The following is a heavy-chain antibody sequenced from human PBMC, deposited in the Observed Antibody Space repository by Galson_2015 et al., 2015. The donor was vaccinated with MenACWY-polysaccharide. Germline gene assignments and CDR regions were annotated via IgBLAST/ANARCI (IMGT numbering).Heavy chain of an antibody. CDR2: ISSGSSTI. CDR1: GFTFSSYT. CDR3: ARGHYGMDA. Sequence: SLRLSCAASGFTFSSYTMNWVRQAPGKGLEWLSYISSGSSTIYYADSVKGRFTISRDNALYLQMNSLRAEDTAVYFCARGHYGMDAWGQGTTVTVSS. V-gene: IGHV3-48*04. J-gene: IGHJ6*02.